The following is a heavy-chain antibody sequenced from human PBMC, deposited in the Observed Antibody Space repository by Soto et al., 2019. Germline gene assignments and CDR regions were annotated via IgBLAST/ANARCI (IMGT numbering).Heavy chain of an antibody. J-gene: IGHJ5*02. CDR1: GGSINSSSYF. CDR2: IYYSGST. Sequence: SSETLSLTCSVSGGSINSSSYFWGWVRQPPGKGLEWIGSIYYSGSTYYNPSLRSRVTISVDTSKNQFSLMLSSVTAADTAVFYCARHYSSGTRNWFDPWGQGTLVTVSS. CDR3: ARHYSSGTRNWFDP. D-gene: IGHD6-19*01. V-gene: IGHV4-39*01.